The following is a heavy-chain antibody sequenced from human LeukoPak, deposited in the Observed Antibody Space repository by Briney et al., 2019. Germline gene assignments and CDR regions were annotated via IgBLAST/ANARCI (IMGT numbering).Heavy chain of an antibody. Sequence: PGGSLRLSCAASGFTFSSYAMHWVRQAPGKGLEWVAVISYDGSNKYYADSVKGRFTISRDNSKNTLYLQMNSLRAEDTAVYYCARDQDDFWRGMDVWGKGTTVTVSS. J-gene: IGHJ6*03. CDR3: ARDQDDFWRGMDV. D-gene: IGHD3-3*01. CDR1: GFTFSSYA. CDR2: ISYDGSNK. V-gene: IGHV3-30*04.